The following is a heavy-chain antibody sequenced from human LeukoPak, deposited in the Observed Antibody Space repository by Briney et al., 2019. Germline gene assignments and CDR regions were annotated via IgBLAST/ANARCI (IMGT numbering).Heavy chain of an antibody. CDR2: IYYSGST. CDR1: GGSISSSSYY. V-gene: IGHV4-39*01. CDR3: ARQKSGSYPPPSYYFDY. J-gene: IGHJ4*02. Sequence: SETLSLTCTVSGGSISSSSYYWGWIRQPPGKGLEWIGSIYYSGSTYYNPSLKSRVTISVDTSKNQFSLKLSSVTAADTAVYYCARQKSGSYPPPSYYFDYWGQGTLVTVSS. D-gene: IGHD1-26*01.